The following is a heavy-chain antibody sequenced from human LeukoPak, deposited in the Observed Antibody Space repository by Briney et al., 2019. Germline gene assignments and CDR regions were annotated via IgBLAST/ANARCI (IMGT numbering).Heavy chain of an antibody. CDR2: ISSSGSTI. V-gene: IGHV3-48*03. CDR1: GFTFSSYE. CDR3: ARGAYSSSSLGFDY. J-gene: IGHJ4*02. D-gene: IGHD6-6*01. Sequence: PGGSLRLSCGASGFTFSSYEMNWVRQAPGKGLEWVSYISSSGSTIYYADSVKGRFTISRDNAKNSLYLQMNSLRAEDTAVYYCARGAYSSSSLGFDYWGQGTLVTVSS.